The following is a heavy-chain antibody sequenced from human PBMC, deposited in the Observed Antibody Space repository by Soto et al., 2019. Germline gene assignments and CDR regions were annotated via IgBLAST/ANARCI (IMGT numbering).Heavy chain of an antibody. Sequence: ASVKVSCKASGYTFTSYGIHWVRQAPGQRLEWMGWINAANGDTKYSPKFQGRFTISRDDPKNTLYLQMSNLRAEDTAVYYCVTGYSSGWSEIYWGQGTLVTVSS. CDR2: INAANGDT. D-gene: IGHD6-19*01. J-gene: IGHJ4*02. CDR3: VTGYSSGWSEIY. CDR1: GYTFTSYG. V-gene: IGHV1-3*01.